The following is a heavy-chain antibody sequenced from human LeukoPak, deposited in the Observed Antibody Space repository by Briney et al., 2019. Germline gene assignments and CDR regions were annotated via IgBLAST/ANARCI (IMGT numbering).Heavy chain of an antibody. D-gene: IGHD3-22*01. J-gene: IGHJ3*02. V-gene: IGHV4-61*05. CDR2: IYYSGST. Sequence: SETLSLTCTVSGGSISSSSYYWNWIRQPPGKGLEWIGYIYYSGSTNYNPSLKSRVTISVDTSKNQFSLKLSSVTAADTAVYYCARRVTVVITTGGAFDIWGQGTMVTVSS. CDR1: GGSISSSSYY. CDR3: ARRVTVVITTGGAFDI.